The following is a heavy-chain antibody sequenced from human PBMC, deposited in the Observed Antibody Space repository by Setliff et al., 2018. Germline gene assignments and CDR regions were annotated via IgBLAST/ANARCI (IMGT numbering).Heavy chain of an antibody. CDR2: ISGYGSRT. D-gene: IGHD6-19*01. V-gene: IGHV3-23*01. CDR3: IRDTSGRDAFDI. J-gene: IGHJ3*02. CDR1: GLTFSSYA. Sequence: GGSLRLSCAASGLTFSSYAMTWVRQAPGKGLEWVSGISGYGSRTYYTDSVKGRSTISRDNSQNTMYLQMNSLRAEDTAVYYCIRDTSGRDAFDIWGQGTMVTVSS.